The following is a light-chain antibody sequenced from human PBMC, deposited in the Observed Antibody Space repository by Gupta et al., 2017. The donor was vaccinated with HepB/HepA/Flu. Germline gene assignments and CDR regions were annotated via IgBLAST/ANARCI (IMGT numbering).Light chain of an antibody. CDR1: DSNIGNNY. Sequence: QSVLTQPPSASGTPGQRVTISCSGSDSNIGNNYVYWYQYLPGTAPKLLIYRNNQRPSGVPDRFSGSKSGTSASLAISGLRSEDEAEYYCAARDDSLSGPVVFGGGTKLTVI. CDR3: AARDDSLSGPVV. V-gene: IGLV1-47*01. J-gene: IGLJ2*01. CDR2: RNN.